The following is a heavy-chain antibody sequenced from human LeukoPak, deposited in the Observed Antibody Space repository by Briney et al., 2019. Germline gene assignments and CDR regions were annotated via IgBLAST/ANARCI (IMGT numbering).Heavy chain of an antibody. V-gene: IGHV4-39*01. Sequence: PSETLSLTCTVSGGSISSSSYYWGWIRQPPGKGLEWIGSIYYSGSTNYNPSLKSRGTISVETSKNQFSLKLSSVTAADTAVYYCARFQVTTGRIDYWGQGTLVTVSS. CDR3: ARFQVTTGRIDY. CDR1: GGSISSSSYY. CDR2: IYYSGST. D-gene: IGHD4-11*01. J-gene: IGHJ4*02.